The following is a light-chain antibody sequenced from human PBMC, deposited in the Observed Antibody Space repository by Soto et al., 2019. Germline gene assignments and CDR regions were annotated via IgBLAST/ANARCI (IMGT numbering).Light chain of an antibody. J-gene: IGKJ1*01. CDR3: QQYGSSPET. CDR1: QSVSSSY. Sequence: IVLTQSPGTLSLSPGERATLSCRASQSVSSSYLAWFQQKPGQDPRLLIYGASSGATGIPDRFSGSGSGTDFTLTISRLEPEDFAVYYCQQYGSSPETFGQGTKVETK. V-gene: IGKV3-20*01. CDR2: GAS.